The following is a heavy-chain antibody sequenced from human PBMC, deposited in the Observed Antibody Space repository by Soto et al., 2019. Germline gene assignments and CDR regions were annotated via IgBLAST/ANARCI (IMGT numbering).Heavy chain of an antibody. CDR2: IYPGDSDT. CDR1: GYSFTSYW. CDR3: ARQRYGGKYYYGMDV. D-gene: IGHD5-18*01. V-gene: IGHV5-51*01. Sequence: GESLKISCKGSGYSFTSYWIGWARQMPGKGLEWMGNIYPGDSDTRYSPSFQGQVTISADKSISTAYVQWSSLKASDTAMYYCARQRYGGKYYYGMDVWGQGTTVTVS. J-gene: IGHJ6*02.